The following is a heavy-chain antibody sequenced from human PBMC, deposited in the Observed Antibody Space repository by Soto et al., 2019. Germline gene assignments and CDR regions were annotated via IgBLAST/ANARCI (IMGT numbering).Heavy chain of an antibody. J-gene: IGHJ4*02. CDR1: GNSISRSY. CDR3: ARYFGSWNDY. V-gene: IGHV4-4*07. D-gene: IGHD6-13*01. Sequence: PSETLSLTCTVSGNSISRSYWGWIRQPAGKGLEWIGRVSTNGRTTYSPSLKSRVTMSLDTSENLFSLKLTSVTAADTAVYYCARYFGSWNDYWGQGTLVTVSS. CDR2: VSTNGRT.